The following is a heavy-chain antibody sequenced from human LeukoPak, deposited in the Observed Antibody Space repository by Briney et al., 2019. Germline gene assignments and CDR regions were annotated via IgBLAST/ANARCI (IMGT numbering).Heavy chain of an antibody. Sequence: PGGSLRLSCAASGFTFSSYAMHWVRQAPGKGLEWVAVISYDGSNKYYADSVKGRFTISRDNSKNTLYLQMNSLRAEDTAVYYCARDPPPKVTQPEEPYYFDYWGQGTLVTVSS. V-gene: IGHV3-30*01. CDR2: ISYDGSNK. D-gene: IGHD2-21*02. CDR1: GFTFSSYA. CDR3: ARDPPPKVTQPEEPYYFDY. J-gene: IGHJ4*02.